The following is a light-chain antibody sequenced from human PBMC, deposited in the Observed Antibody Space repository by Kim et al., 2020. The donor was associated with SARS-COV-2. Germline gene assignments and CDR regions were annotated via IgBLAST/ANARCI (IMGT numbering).Light chain of an antibody. CDR1: SSDVGGYDY. CDR3: SSYAGSNTLV. CDR2: EAS. Sequence: GQSVTLACTGTSSDVGGYDYVSWYQQHPGKAPKLMIYEASKRPSGVPDRFSGSKPGNTASLTVSGLQADDEGDYYCSSYAGSNTLVFGGGTQLTVL. J-gene: IGLJ3*02. V-gene: IGLV2-8*01.